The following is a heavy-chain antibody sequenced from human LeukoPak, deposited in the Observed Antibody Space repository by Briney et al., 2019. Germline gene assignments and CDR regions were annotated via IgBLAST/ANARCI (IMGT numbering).Heavy chain of an antibody. Sequence: GGSLGLSCAASGFTFSSYAMSWVRQAPGKGLEWVSAISGSGGSTYYADSVKGRFTISRGNSKNTLYLQMNSLRAEDTAVYYCAKRHIVATTPNDYWGQGTLVTVSS. J-gene: IGHJ4*02. CDR2: ISGSGGST. V-gene: IGHV3-23*01. CDR1: GFTFSSYA. D-gene: IGHD5-12*01. CDR3: AKRHIVATTPNDY.